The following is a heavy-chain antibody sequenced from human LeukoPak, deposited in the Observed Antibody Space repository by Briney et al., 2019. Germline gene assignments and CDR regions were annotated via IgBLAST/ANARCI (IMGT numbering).Heavy chain of an antibody. J-gene: IGHJ3*02. D-gene: IGHD2-21*01. V-gene: IGHV4-31*03. CDR3: ARDARDWDAFDI. CDR1: GGSISSGGYY. CDR2: IYYSGST. Sequence: SETLSLTCTFSGGSISSGGYYWSWIRQHPGKGLEWIGYIYYSGSTYYNPSLKSRVTISVDTSKNQFSLKLSSVTAADTAVYYCARDARDWDAFDIWGQGTMVTVSS.